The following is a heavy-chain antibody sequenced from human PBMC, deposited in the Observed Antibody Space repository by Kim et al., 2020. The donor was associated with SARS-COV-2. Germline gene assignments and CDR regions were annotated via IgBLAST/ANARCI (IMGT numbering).Heavy chain of an antibody. Sequence: SETLSLTCTVSGGSISSGGYYWSWIRQHPGKGLEWIGYIYYSGSTYYNPSLKSRVTISVDTSKNQFSLKLSSVTAADTAVYYCARDMGHFRYGDLLPYGMDVWGQGTTVTVSS. D-gene: IGHD4-17*01. CDR1: GGSISSGGYY. CDR2: IYYSGST. CDR3: ARDMGHFRYGDLLPYGMDV. J-gene: IGHJ6*02. V-gene: IGHV4-31*03.